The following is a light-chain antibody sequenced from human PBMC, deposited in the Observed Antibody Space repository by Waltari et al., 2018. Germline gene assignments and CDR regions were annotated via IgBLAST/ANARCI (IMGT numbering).Light chain of an antibody. Sequence: DIQLTQSPSFLSASVGDRVTITCRASQDFSTSLPWYQQKPGKAPDLLIYGASNLQSGVPSRFSGSGSGTEFTLTISSLQPEDFATYSCQQVKSFPLTFGGGTKVEVK. V-gene: IGKV1-9*01. CDR3: QQVKSFPLT. J-gene: IGKJ4*01. CDR2: GAS. CDR1: QDFSTS.